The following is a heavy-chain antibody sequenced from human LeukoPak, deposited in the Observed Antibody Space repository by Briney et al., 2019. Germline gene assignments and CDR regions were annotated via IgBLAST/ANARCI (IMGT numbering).Heavy chain of an antibody. CDR3: AKVMGDLRFDP. CDR2: ISGSGGTT. Sequence: GGSLRLSCAASGLTFRNYAMNWVRQAPGKGLEWVSIISGSGGTTYYADSVKGRFTISRDNPENTLYLQMNSLRAEDTAVYYCAKVMGDLRFDPWGQGTLVTVSS. J-gene: IGHJ5*02. CDR1: GLTFRNYA. V-gene: IGHV3-23*01. D-gene: IGHD2-21*02.